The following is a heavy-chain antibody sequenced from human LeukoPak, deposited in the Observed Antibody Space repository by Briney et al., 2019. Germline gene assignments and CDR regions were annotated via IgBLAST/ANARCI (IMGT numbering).Heavy chain of an antibody. CDR3: ARGPGSSSGTFDY. D-gene: IGHD6-19*01. CDR2: INHSGST. J-gene: IGHJ4*02. V-gene: IGHV4-34*01. CDR1: GGSFSGYY. Sequence: ETLSLTCAVYGGSFSGYYWSWIRQPPGKGLEWIGQINHSGSTNYSPSLKSRVTISIDTSKTQYSLKLSSVTAADTAVYYCARGPGSSSGTFDYWGQGTLVTVSS.